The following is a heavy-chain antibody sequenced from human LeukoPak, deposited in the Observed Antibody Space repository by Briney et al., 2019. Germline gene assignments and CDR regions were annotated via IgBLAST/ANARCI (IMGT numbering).Heavy chain of an antibody. D-gene: IGHD3-9*01. CDR1: GFTFTSAW. CDR3: STLTSRYLPDS. Sequence: PGGSLILSCEAFGFTFTSAWMNWARQAPGKGLEWVGRIKSKADGETTDYAAPVKGRFTFSRDDSKNMLYPQMNGLKSEDTAVYYCSTLTSRYLPDSWGQGTLVTVSS. CDR2: IKSKADGETT. V-gene: IGHV3-15*07. J-gene: IGHJ4*02.